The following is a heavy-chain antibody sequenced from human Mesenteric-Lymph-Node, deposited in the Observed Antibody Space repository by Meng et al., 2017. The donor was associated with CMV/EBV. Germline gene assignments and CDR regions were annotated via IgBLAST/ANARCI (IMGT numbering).Heavy chain of an antibody. Sequence: GESLKISCSASGFSFNDHGMGWVRQASGEGLEWVSGINWSGRSTGYGDSVKGRFTISRDSAKNSLYLEMSSLRAEDTALYYCVRALYSGSYYYFDYWGQGTLVTVSS. J-gene: IGHJ4*02. V-gene: IGHV3-20*04. CDR3: VRALYSGSYYYFDY. CDR1: GFSFNDHG. D-gene: IGHD1-26*01. CDR2: INWSGRST.